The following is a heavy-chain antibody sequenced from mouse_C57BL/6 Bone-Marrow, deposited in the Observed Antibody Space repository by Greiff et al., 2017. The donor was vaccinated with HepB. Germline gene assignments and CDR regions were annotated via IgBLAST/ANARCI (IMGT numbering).Heavy chain of an antibody. CDR2: ISNGGGST. D-gene: IGHD2-3*01. Sequence: EVHLVESGGGLVQPGGSLKLSCAASGFTFSDYYMYWVRQTPEKRLEWVAYISNGGGSTYYPDTVKGRFTISSDNAKNTLYLQMSRLKSEDTAMYYCARQRRYDGYYNIDYWGQGTTLTVSS. J-gene: IGHJ2*01. CDR3: ARQRRYDGYYNIDY. V-gene: IGHV5-12*01. CDR1: GFTFSDYY.